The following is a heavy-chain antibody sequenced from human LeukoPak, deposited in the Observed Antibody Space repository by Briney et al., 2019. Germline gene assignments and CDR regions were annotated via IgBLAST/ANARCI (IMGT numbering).Heavy chain of an antibody. CDR3: AREIVVPPDYYYYMDV. D-gene: IGHD2-15*01. Sequence: GASVKVSCKASGGTFSSYAISWVRQAPGQGLEWMGGIIPIFGTANYAQKFQGRVTITTDESTSTAYMELSSLRSEDTAVYYCAREIVVPPDYYYYMDVWGKGTTVTVSS. CDR2: IIPIFGTA. J-gene: IGHJ6*03. V-gene: IGHV1-69*05. CDR1: GGTFSSYA.